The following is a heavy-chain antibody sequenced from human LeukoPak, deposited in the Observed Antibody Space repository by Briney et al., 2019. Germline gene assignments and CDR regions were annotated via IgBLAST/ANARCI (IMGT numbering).Heavy chain of an antibody. J-gene: IGHJ2*01. Sequence: SETLSLTCTVSSGSISNYDWSWIRQPAGKGLEWIGRIYTSGSTNYNPSLKSRVTMSVDTSKKQFSLKLSSVTAADTAVYYCARLTSSWYQDWYFDLWGRGTLVTVSS. CDR3: ARLTSSWYQDWYFDL. CDR1: SGSISNYD. CDR2: IYTSGST. V-gene: IGHV4-4*07. D-gene: IGHD6-13*01.